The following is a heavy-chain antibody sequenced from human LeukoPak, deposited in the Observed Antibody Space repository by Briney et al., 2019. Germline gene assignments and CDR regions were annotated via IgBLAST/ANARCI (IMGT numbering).Heavy chain of an antibody. CDR1: GYTFTSYD. J-gene: IGHJ5*02. CDR3: ARRPRSLQQPARFDP. D-gene: IGHD6-13*01. Sequence: ASVKVSCKASGYTFTSYDINWVRQATGQGLEWMGWMNPNSGNTGYAQKFQGRVTMTRNTSISTAYMELSSLRSEDTAVYYCARRPRSLQQPARFDPWGQGTLVTVSS. CDR2: MNPNSGNT. V-gene: IGHV1-8*01.